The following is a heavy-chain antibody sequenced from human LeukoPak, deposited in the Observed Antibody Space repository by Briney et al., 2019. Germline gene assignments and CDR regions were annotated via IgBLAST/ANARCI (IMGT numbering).Heavy chain of an antibody. CDR2: INHSGST. CDR1: GGSFSGYY. J-gene: IGHJ5*02. Sequence: SETLSLTCAVYGGSFSGYYWSWIRQPPGKGLEWIGEINHSGSTNYNPSLKSRVTISVDTSKNQFSLELSSVTAADTAVYYCARAAPPWRWFDPWGQGTLVTVSS. V-gene: IGHV4-34*01. D-gene: IGHD1-1*01. CDR3: ARAAPPWRWFDP.